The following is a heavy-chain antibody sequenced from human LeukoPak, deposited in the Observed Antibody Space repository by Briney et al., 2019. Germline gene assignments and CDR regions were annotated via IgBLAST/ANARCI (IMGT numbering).Heavy chain of an antibody. J-gene: IGHJ6*03. CDR3: ARLWKYYYYYYMDV. CDR2: IYHSGST. Sequence: PSGTLSLTCAVSGGSISSSNWWSWVRQPPGKGLEWIGEIYHSGSTNYNPSLKSRVTISVDTSKNQFSLKLSSVTAADTAVYYCARLWKYYYYYYMDVWGKGTTVTISS. D-gene: IGHD1-1*01. CDR1: GGSISSSNW. V-gene: IGHV4-4*02.